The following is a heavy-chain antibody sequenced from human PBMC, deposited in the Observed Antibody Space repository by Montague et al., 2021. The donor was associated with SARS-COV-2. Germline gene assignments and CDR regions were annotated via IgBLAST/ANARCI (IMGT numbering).Heavy chain of an antibody. CDR2: XDWDDDK. J-gene: IGHJ3*02. V-gene: IGHV2-70*12. D-gene: IGHD6-19*01. CDR1: GFSLSTSGMS. CDR3: AHRPGIAVAGGAFDI. Sequence: PALVKPTQTLSLTCTLSGFSLSTSGMSVSWLRQSPGKALEWLALXDWDDDKFYNTSLKTRLTISKDTSGKHVVLTMTNMDPVDTATYYCAHRPGIAVAGGAFDIWGQGTMVTVSS.